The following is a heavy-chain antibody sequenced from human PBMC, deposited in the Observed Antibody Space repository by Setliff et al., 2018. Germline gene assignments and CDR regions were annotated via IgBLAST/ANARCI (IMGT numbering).Heavy chain of an antibody. V-gene: IGHV4-34*01. CDR3: ARSFSRREKFLLDY. CDR2: IGHTGSI. Sequence: WVRQMPGKGLEWVGNIGHTGSINYNPSLKSRLTISRDTSKNQVSLKVSSVTAADTAVYYCARSFSRREKFLLDYWGQGALVTVSS. J-gene: IGHJ4*02.